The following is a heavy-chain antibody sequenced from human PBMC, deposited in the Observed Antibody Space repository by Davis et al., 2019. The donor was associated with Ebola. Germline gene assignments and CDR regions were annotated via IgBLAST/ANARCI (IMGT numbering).Heavy chain of an antibody. J-gene: IGHJ4*02. Sequence: GESLKISCAASGFTFSGSAMHWVRQASGKGLEWVGRIRSKANSYATGYAASVKGRFTISRDDSKNTAYLQMNSLKTEDTAVYYCTVTVTTLDYWGQGTLVTVSS. CDR1: GFTFSGSA. D-gene: IGHD4-17*01. CDR2: IRSKANSYAT. CDR3: TVTVTTLDY. V-gene: IGHV3-73*01.